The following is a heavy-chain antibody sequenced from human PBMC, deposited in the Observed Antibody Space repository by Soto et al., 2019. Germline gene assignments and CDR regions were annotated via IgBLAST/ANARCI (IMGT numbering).Heavy chain of an antibody. CDR2: ISATGGGT. D-gene: IGHD3-16*01. CDR3: AKDRRAGGNSAFYFDF. Sequence: LRLSCAASGVKFGNYVVSWVRQALGKGLEWVTLISATGGGTYYADSVKGRFTISRDNSHNTLYLQVHSLTAEDTAVYYCAKDRRAGGNSAFYFDFWGQGAQVTVSS. V-gene: IGHV3-23*01. CDR1: GVKFGNYV. J-gene: IGHJ4*02.